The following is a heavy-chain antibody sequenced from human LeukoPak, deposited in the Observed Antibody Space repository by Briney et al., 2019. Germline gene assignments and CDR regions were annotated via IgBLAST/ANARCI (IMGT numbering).Heavy chain of an antibody. CDR2: ISFDGSDK. CDR3: ARLYYDSSGYYSVFGYYYYMDV. V-gene: IGHV3-30*04. J-gene: IGHJ6*03. CDR1: GFTFSSYA. Sequence: GGSLRLSCAASGFTFSSYAMHWVRQAPGKGLEWVALISFDGSDKYYADSVKGRCTISRDNSKNTLYLQMNSLRAEDTAVYYCARLYYDSSGYYSVFGYYYYMDVWGKGTTVTISS. D-gene: IGHD3-22*01.